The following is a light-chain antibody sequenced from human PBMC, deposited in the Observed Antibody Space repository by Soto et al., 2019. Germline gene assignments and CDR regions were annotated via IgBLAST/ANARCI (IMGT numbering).Light chain of an antibody. CDR3: QQSYSTPSIN. J-gene: IGKJ5*01. CDR1: QNITNY. Sequence: DIQMTQSPSSLSASVLDRVTITCQASQNITNYLNWYQQKPGRAPKLLIYDASNLEAGVPSRFSGSGSGTDFTLTISSLQPEDFATYYCQQSYSTPSINFGQGTQLEIK. CDR2: DAS. V-gene: IGKV1-39*01.